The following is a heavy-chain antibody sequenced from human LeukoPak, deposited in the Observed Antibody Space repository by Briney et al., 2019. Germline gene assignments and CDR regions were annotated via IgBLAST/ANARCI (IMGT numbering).Heavy chain of an antibody. Sequence: GGSLRLSCAASGFTVSSNYMSWVRQAPGKGLEWVSVIYSGGSTYYADSVKGRFTISRDNSKNTLYLQMNSLRAEDTAVYYCARVNSYGLDWFDPWGQGTQVTVSS. CDR3: ARVNSYGLDWFDP. V-gene: IGHV3-53*01. CDR2: IYSGGST. D-gene: IGHD5-18*01. J-gene: IGHJ5*02. CDR1: GFTVSSNY.